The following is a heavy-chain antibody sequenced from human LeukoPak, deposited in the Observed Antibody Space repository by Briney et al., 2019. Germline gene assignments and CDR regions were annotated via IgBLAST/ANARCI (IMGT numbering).Heavy chain of an antibody. J-gene: IGHJ4*02. Sequence: GGSLRLSCSPSGFTFSNYAMHWVRQAPGKGLEYVSTMSSNGGSTYYADSVKGRFTISRDNSKNTLYLQMSSLRAEDTAVYYCVKGNLRGRNWYSPDHWGQGTLVTVSS. CDR2: MSSNGGST. CDR3: VKGNLRGRNWYSPDH. CDR1: GFTFSNYA. D-gene: IGHD2-21*01. V-gene: IGHV3-64D*09.